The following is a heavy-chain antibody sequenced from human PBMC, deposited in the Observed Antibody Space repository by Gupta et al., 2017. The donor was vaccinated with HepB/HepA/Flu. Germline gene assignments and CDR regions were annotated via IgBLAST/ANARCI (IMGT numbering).Heavy chain of an antibody. J-gene: IGHJ4*02. V-gene: IGHV3-15*01. CDR1: GFTLSDVW. D-gene: IGHD3-10*01. Sequence: EVQLVVSGGDLIEPGGSLRLSCAASGFTLSDVWMTWVRQAPGKGLEWVGRIRRKTDGGSTDYAAPVKGRFTISRDESKNTLYLEMNSLTTEDTAVYYCTSPQVNYWGQGTLVTVSS. CDR3: TSPQVNY. CDR2: IRRKTDGGST.